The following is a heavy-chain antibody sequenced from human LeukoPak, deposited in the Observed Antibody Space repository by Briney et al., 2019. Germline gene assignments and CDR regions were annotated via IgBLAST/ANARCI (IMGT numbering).Heavy chain of an antibody. CDR1: GGSISSYY. CDR2: IYTSGST. CDR3: ARGWVTTAYYYYMDV. Sequence: ASETLSLTCTVSGGSISSYYWSWIRQPAGKGLEWIGRIYTSGSTNYNPSLKSRVTMSVDTSKNQFSLKLSSVTAADTAVYYCARGWVTTAYYYYMDVWGKGTTVTISS. V-gene: IGHV4-4*07. J-gene: IGHJ6*03. D-gene: IGHD4-11*01.